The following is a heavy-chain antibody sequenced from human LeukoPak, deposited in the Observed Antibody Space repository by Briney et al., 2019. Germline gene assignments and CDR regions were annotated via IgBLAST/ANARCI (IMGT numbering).Heavy chain of an antibody. CDR1: GFTFSDYY. Sequence: GGSLRLSCAASGFTFSDYYMTWIRQAPGKGLEWVSYISFSGSDIYYADSVKGRFTISRDNAKNSLYLQMNSLRAEDTAIYYCAREDDWNYEDYWGQGTLVTVSS. D-gene: IGHD1-7*01. CDR3: AREDDWNYEDY. V-gene: IGHV3-11*04. CDR2: ISFSGSDI. J-gene: IGHJ4*02.